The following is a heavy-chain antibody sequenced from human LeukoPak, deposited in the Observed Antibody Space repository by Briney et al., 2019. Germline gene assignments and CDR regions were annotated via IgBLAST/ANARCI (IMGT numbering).Heavy chain of an antibody. D-gene: IGHD2-15*01. Sequence: GGSLRLSCAASGFTYSGKGMHWVRQAPAKGLEWVEVIWKDGSNKYYADSVKGRFTISRDNSKNTLYLQMNSLRAEDSAVYYCARVAVCSGGSCYPTFDYWGQGTLVTVSS. V-gene: IGHV3-33*01. CDR2: IWKDGSNK. J-gene: IGHJ4*02. CDR3: ARVAVCSGGSCYPTFDY. CDR1: GFTYSGKG.